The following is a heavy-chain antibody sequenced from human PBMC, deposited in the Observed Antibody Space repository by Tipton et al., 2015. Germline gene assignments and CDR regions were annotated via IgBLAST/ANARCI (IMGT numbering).Heavy chain of an antibody. D-gene: IGHD2/OR15-2a*01. CDR1: GFSFSSYS. CDR2: ISSSSSTI. J-gene: IGHJ6*02. V-gene: IGHV3-48*02. Sequence: GSLRLSCAASGFSFSSYSLTWVRQAPGEGLEWVSYISSSSSTIFYADSVKGRFTISRDNAKNSLYLQMERLRDDDTAVYYCARDCNISPCFYHPPMDVWGQGTTVTVSS. CDR3: ARDCNISPCFYHPPMDV.